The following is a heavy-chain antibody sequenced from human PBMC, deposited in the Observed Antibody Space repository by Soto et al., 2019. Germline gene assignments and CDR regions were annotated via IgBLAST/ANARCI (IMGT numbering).Heavy chain of an antibody. CDR2: IYYSGST. Sequence: QVQLQESGPGLVKPSETLSLTCTVSGGSISSYYWSWIRQPPGKGLEWIGYIYYSGSTNYNPSLKSRVTISVDTSKSQCSLKLSSVPAADTAVYYCARRWGYAFDIWGQGTMVTVSS. D-gene: IGHD1-26*01. CDR3: ARRWGYAFDI. V-gene: IGHV4-59*08. CDR1: GGSISSYY. J-gene: IGHJ3*02.